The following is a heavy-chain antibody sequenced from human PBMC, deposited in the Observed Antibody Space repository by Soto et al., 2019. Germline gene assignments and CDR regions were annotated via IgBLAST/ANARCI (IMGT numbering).Heavy chain of an antibody. Sequence: ASVKVSCKASGYTLNTYYMHWVRQAPGQGPEWMGIINPRGGSTTYAQNFQDRVTMSRDTSSSTVYMELSSLRSEDTAVYYCARGGGFSPYYYNLDVWGQGTTVTVSS. J-gene: IGHJ6*02. CDR1: GYTLNTYY. D-gene: IGHD2-15*01. CDR3: ARGGGFSPYYYNLDV. CDR2: INPRGGST. V-gene: IGHV1-46*02.